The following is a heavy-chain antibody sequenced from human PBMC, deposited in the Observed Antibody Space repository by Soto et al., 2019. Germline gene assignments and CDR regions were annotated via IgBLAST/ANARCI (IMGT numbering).Heavy chain of an antibody. J-gene: IGHJ4*02. CDR1: GGSISSSSYY. CDR3: ARRYDFWSGYYGFDY. Sequence: SETLSLTCTVSGGSISSSSYYWGWIRQPPGKGLEWIGSIYYSGSTYYNPSLKSRVTISVDTSKNQFSLKLSSVTAADTAVYYCARRYDFWSGYYGFDYWGQGTLVTVSS. V-gene: IGHV4-39*01. CDR2: IYYSGST. D-gene: IGHD3-3*01.